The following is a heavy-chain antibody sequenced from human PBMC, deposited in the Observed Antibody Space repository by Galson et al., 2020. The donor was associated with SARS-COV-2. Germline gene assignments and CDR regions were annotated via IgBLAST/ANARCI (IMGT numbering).Heavy chain of an antibody. CDR2: ISSSSSYI. CDR3: ARDLKVPATDKNYYYYGMDV. Sequence: NSGGSLRLSCAASGFTFSSYSINWVRQAPGKGLEWVSSISSSSSYIYYADSVKGRFTISRDNAKNSLYLQMNSLTAEDTAVYYCARDLKVPATDKNYYYYGMDVWGQGTTVTVSS. D-gene: IGHD1-1*01. CDR1: GFTFSSYS. J-gene: IGHJ6*02. V-gene: IGHV3-21*01.